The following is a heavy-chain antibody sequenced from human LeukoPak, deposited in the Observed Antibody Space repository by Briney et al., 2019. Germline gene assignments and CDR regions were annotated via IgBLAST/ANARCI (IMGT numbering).Heavy chain of an antibody. J-gene: IGHJ4*02. CDR3: AKMGTEYDFDY. V-gene: IGHV3-30*18. Sequence: GGSLRLSCAASGFTFSGYGMHWVRQAPGKGLEWVAVISYDGSTKYYADSVKGRFTISRDNSKNTLYLQMNSLRAGDTAVYYCAKMGTEYDFDYWGQGTLVTVSS. CDR2: ISYDGSTK. D-gene: IGHD2-21*02. CDR1: GFTFSGYG.